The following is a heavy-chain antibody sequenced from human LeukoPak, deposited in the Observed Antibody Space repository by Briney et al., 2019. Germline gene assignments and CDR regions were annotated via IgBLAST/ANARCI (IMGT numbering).Heavy chain of an antibody. Sequence: GGSLRLSCAASGFTFSSYDMHWVRQATGKGLEWVSAIGTAGDTYYPGSVKGRSTISRENAKNSLYLQMNSLRAEDTAVYYCARELRSVDAFDIWGQGTMVTVSS. CDR2: IGTAGDT. J-gene: IGHJ3*02. V-gene: IGHV3-13*01. CDR3: ARELRSVDAFDI. CDR1: GFTFSSYD. D-gene: IGHD3-3*01.